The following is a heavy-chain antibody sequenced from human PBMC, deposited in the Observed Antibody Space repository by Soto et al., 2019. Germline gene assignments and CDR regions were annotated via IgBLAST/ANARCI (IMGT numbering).Heavy chain of an antibody. CDR1: GGSISSYY. CDR3: ARAGSSGYYYTSYWFDP. Sequence: SETLSLTCTVSGGSISSYYWSWIRQPPGKGLEWIGYIYYSGSTNYNPSLKSRVTISVDTSKNQFSLKLSSVTAADTAVYYCARAGSSGYYYTSYWFDPCGQGTLVTVSS. CDR2: IYYSGST. V-gene: IGHV4-59*01. D-gene: IGHD3-22*01. J-gene: IGHJ5*02.